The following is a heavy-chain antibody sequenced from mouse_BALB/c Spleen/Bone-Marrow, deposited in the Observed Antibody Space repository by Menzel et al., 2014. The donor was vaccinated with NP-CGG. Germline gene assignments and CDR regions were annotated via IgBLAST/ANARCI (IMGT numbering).Heavy chain of an antibody. CDR2: ISSGSSTI. CDR3: TRGLNWDDFGD. CDR1: GFTFSSFG. Sequence: EVKLVESGGGLVQPGGSRKLSCAASGFTFSSFGMHWVRQTPEKELEWVAYISSGSSTIYYADTVKGRFTIYRDNPKSTLFLQVTILRSEDTAMYDCTRGLNWDDFGDWGQGLTRTGSS. V-gene: IGHV5-17*02. D-gene: IGHD4-1*01. J-gene: IGHJ2*01.